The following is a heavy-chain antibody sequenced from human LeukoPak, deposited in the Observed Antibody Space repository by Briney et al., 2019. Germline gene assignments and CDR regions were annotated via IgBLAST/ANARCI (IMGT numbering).Heavy chain of an antibody. V-gene: IGHV1-8*01. CDR2: MNPNSGNT. Sequence: ASVKVSCKASGYTFTSYDINWVRQATGQGREWMGWMNPNSGNTGYAQKFQGRGTMTRNTSISTAYMELSSLRSEDTAVYYCASGGIAATFDYWGQGTLVTVSS. CDR3: ASGGIAATFDY. CDR1: GYTFTSYD. J-gene: IGHJ4*02. D-gene: IGHD6-13*01.